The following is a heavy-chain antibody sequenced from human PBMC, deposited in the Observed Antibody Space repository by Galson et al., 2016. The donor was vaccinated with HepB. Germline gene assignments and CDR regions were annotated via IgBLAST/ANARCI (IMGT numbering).Heavy chain of an antibody. J-gene: IGHJ4*02. CDR1: GGSISSSSYF. Sequence: SETLSLTCTVSGGSISSSSYFWGWIRQPPGKGLEWIGNLYYSGSTYYSPSLKSRVTISVDTSKNQFSLKLSSVTAADTAVYFCARDRSSGSGSFGYWGQGTLVTVSS. V-gene: IGHV4-39*07. D-gene: IGHD3-10*01. CDR2: LYYSGST. CDR3: ARDRSSGSGSFGY.